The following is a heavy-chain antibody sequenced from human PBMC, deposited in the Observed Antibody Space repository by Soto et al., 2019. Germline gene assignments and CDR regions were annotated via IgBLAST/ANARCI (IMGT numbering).Heavy chain of an antibody. Sequence: GGSLRLSCAASGLTFINAWRGWVRQDQGKGLEWVGRIKSYTNGGTTDYAAPVKGRFAISRDDSKNTLYLQMNSLKTEDAGVYYCTTDDPINKYWGQGTLVTVSS. CDR1: GLTFINAW. CDR2: IKSYTNGGTT. CDR3: TTDDPINKY. J-gene: IGHJ4*02. V-gene: IGHV3-15*01.